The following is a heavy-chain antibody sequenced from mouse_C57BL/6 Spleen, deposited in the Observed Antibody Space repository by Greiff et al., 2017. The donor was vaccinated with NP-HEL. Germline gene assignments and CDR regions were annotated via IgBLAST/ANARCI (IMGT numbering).Heavy chain of an antibody. CDR2: IYPGSGST. V-gene: IGHV1-55*01. CDR3: ARDDYDDEDYYAMDY. J-gene: IGHJ4*01. CDR1: GYTFTSYW. Sequence: QVQLQQPGAELVKPGASVKMSCKASGYTFTSYWITWVKQRPGQGLEWIGDIYPGSGSTNYNEKFKSKATLTVDTSSSTAYMQLSSLTSEDSAVYYCARDDYDDEDYYAMDYWGQGTSVTVSS. D-gene: IGHD2-4*01.